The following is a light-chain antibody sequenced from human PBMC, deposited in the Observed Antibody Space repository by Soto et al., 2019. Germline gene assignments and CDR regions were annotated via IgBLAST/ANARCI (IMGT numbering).Light chain of an antibody. CDR2: DVT. Sequence: QSALTQPPSASGSPGQSVTISCTGTNSDIGAYNYVSWYQHHPGKAPKLMIYDVTERPSGVPDRFSGSKSGNTASLTVSGLQPEDEADYYCSSYAGKNNLVFGGGTQLTVL. CDR1: NSDIGAYNY. J-gene: IGLJ2*01. V-gene: IGLV2-8*01. CDR3: SSYAGKNNLV.